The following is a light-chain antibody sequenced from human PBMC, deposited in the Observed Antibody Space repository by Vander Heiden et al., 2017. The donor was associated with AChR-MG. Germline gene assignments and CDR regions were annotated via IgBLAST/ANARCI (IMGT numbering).Light chain of an antibody. V-gene: IGKV3-20*01. J-gene: IGKJ2*01. CDR1: QPVSSNY. CDR3: QQDASSQT. CDR2: GAS. Sequence: EIVLTQSPGTLSSSPGESATLSCRASQPVSSNYLAWYQQKPGQAPRLLIYGASYRATGIPDRFSGGGSGRDFTLTISRLEPEDFAVYYCQQDASSQTFGQGPRLDI.